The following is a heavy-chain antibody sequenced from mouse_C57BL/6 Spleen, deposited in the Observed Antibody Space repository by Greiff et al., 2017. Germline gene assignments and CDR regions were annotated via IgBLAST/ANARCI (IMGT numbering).Heavy chain of an antibody. V-gene: IGHV1-50*01. CDR1: GYTFTSYW. J-gene: IGHJ2*01. CDR2: IDPSDSYT. CDR3: ARRGNYDWFDY. Sequence: QQSCKASGYTFTSYWMQWVKQRPGQGLEWIGEIDPSDSYTNCNQKFKGKATLTVDTSSSTAYMQLSSLTSEDSAVYYCARRGNYDWFDYWGQGTTLTVSS. D-gene: IGHD2-4*01.